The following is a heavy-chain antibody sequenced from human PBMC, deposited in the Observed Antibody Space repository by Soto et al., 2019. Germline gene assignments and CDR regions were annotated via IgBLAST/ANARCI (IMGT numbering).Heavy chain of an antibody. CDR3: AKDPPVITGSPVWFDP. CDR2: INSGGGNT. J-gene: IGHJ5*02. V-gene: IGHV3-23*01. D-gene: IGHD1-20*01. CDR1: GFAFSNSA. Sequence: PGGSLRLSCAASGFAFSNSAMSWVRQAPGKGLEWVSHINSGGGNTYYADSVKGRVTISRDNSKNMLYLRLNNVRAEDTAVYYCAKDPPVITGSPVWFDPWGQGTLVTVSS.